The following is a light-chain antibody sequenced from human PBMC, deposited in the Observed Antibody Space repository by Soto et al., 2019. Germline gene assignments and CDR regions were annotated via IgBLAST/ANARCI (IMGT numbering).Light chain of an antibody. V-gene: IGKV1-5*03. Sequence: DIQMTQSPSTLSASVGERVTITCRASQSISSWLAWYQQKPGKAPKLLIYKTSSLESWVPSRFSGSGSGTEFTLTISSLQPDDFATYYYQQYSGYSLTFGGGTKVEIK. CDR3: QQYSGYSLT. J-gene: IGKJ4*01. CDR2: KTS. CDR1: QSISSW.